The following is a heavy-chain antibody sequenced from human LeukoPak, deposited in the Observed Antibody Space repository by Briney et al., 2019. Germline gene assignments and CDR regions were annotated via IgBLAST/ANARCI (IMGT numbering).Heavy chain of an antibody. CDR1: GFTFSNHA. V-gene: IGHV3-23*01. Sequence: GGSLRLPCAASGFTFSNHAMTWVRQAPGKGLEWVSVISGGGGTTYYADSVKGRFTISRDNSKNTLYLQMDSLRAGDTAVYYCAKDNSYSGSVYWGQGTLVTVSS. D-gene: IGHD1-26*01. J-gene: IGHJ4*02. CDR3: AKDNSYSGSVY. CDR2: ISGGGGTT.